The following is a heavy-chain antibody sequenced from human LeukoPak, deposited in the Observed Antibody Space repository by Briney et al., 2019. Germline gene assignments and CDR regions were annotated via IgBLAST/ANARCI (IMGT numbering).Heavy chain of an antibody. J-gene: IGHJ3*02. CDR3: ARDLIVVVPAANLRPPYDEDAFDI. Sequence: GASVKVSCKASGYTFTSYGISWVRQAPGQGLEWMGWISAYNGNTNYAQKLQGRVTMTTDTSTSTAYMELRSLRSDDTAVYYCARDLIVVVPAANLRPPYDEDAFDIWGQGTMVTVSS. V-gene: IGHV1-18*01. CDR2: ISAYNGNT. D-gene: IGHD2-2*01. CDR1: GYTFTSYG.